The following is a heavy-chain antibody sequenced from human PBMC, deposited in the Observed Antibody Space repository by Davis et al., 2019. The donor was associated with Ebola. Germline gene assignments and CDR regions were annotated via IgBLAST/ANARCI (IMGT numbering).Heavy chain of an antibody. Sequence: MPSETLSLTCAVYGGSFSGYYWSWIRQSPGKGLEWIGEIIDSGSTNYNPSLKSRVSISLDRSKNQFSLKLSSVTAADTAVYYCARGVGAITPFDYWGQGTLVTVSS. CDR1: GGSFSGYY. V-gene: IGHV4-34*01. CDR2: IIDSGST. D-gene: IGHD1-26*01. J-gene: IGHJ4*02. CDR3: ARGVGAITPFDY.